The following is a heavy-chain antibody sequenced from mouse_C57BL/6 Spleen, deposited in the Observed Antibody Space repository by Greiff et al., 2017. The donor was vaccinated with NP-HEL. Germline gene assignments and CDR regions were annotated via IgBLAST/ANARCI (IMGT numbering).Heavy chain of an antibody. D-gene: IGHD2-3*01. CDR2: ISDGGSYT. CDR3: ARDGYYVPFDY. CDR1: GFTFSSYA. J-gene: IGHJ2*01. Sequence: EVKLMESGGGLVKPGGSLKLSCAASGFTFSSYAMSWVRQTPEKRLEWVATISDGGSYTYYPDNVKGRFTISRDNAKNNLYLQMSHLKSEDTAMYYCARDGYYVPFDYWGQGTTLTVSS. V-gene: IGHV5-4*01.